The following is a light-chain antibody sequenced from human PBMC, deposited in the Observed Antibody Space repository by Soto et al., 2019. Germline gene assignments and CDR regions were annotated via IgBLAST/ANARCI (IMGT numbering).Light chain of an antibody. CDR1: SSDVGGYDY. Sequence: QSVLTQPASVSGSLGQSITISCTGTSSDVGGYDYVSWYQQYAGKAPKLTIYNVRNRPSGVSNRFSGSKSGNTASLTISGLQPEDEADYFCSSYTNSGTVLFGGGTKLTV. V-gene: IGLV2-14*01. J-gene: IGLJ2*01. CDR2: NVR. CDR3: SSYTNSGTVL.